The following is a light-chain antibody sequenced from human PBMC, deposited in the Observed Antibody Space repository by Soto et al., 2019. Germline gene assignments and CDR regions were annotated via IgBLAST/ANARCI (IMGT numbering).Light chain of an antibody. CDR2: GAS. Sequence: EIVLTQSPGTLSLSPGERATLSCRASQSVSSSYLAWYQQKPGQAPRLLIYGASSRATGIPDRFSGSGSGTDFTLTISRLEPEDFAVYYCQQYGSSPGTFGGGTKADIK. CDR3: QQYGSSPGT. V-gene: IGKV3-20*01. J-gene: IGKJ4*01. CDR1: QSVSSSY.